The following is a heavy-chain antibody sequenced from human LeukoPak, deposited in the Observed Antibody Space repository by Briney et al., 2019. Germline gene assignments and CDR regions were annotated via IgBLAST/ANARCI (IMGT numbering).Heavy chain of an antibody. CDR1: GLTFNIDW. V-gene: IGHV3-7*03. Sequence: GGSLRLSCATSGLTFNIDWMNWVRQAPGKGLVWVANIKPDGSAKSYVDSVRGRFTISRDNAKESLFLQMNSLRADDTAVYYCARGLRWPDFWGQGTLVTVSS. CDR2: IKPDGSAK. CDR3: ARGLRWPDF. J-gene: IGHJ4*02. D-gene: IGHD4-23*01.